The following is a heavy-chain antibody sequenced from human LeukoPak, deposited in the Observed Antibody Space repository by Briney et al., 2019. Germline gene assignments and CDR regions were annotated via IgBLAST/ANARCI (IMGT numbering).Heavy chain of an antibody. CDR2: IIANGVNT. Sequence: PGGSLRLSCAGSGFTFSSYAMSWVRQAPGKGLEWVSGIIANGVNTYYADSVQGRFTISRDNSKNTLYLQMNSLRAEDTAVYYCAKYWVDTVLVPFDYWGQGTLVTVSS. CDR1: GFTFSSYA. V-gene: IGHV3-23*01. D-gene: IGHD5-18*01. J-gene: IGHJ4*02. CDR3: AKYWVDTVLVPFDY.